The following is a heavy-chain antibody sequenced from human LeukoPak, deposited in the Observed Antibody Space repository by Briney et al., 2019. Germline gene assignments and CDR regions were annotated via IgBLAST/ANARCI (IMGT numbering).Heavy chain of an antibody. J-gene: IGHJ5*02. D-gene: IGHD3-16*01. V-gene: IGHV4-38-2*01. CDR2: IYHSGST. CDR1: GYSISSGYY. CDR3: ARGGEFEPWTREETAWFDP. Sequence: SETLSLTCAVSGYSISSGYYWGWIRQPPGKGLEWIGSIYHSGSTYYNPSLKSRVTISVDTSKNQFSLKLSSVTAADTAVYYCARGGEFEPWTREETAWFDPWGQGTLVTVSS.